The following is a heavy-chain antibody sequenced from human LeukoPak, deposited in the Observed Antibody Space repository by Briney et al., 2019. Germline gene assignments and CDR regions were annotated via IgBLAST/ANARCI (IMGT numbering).Heavy chain of an antibody. D-gene: IGHD3-22*01. Sequence: PGGFLRLFFAAPGFTLCNYSIGWVRQAPGKGLEGVSSNSGNALNTYQADFIKGRFTISRDDSKNTLYLHLSSLRVEDTAVYYCAKLQDFYDNSGYSYFDNWGQGTLVTVSS. J-gene: IGHJ4*02. V-gene: IGHV3-23*01. CDR3: AKLQDFYDNSGYSYFDN. CDR1: GFTLCNYS. CDR2: NSGNALNT.